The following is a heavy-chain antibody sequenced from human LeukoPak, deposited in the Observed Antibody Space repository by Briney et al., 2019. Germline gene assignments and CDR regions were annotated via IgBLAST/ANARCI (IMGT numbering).Heavy chain of an antibody. CDR1: GFTFDDYG. CDR3: ARDKYKSFVWGGHRYFDF. V-gene: IGHV3-20*04. CDR2: RNGDST. D-gene: IGHD3-16*02. J-gene: IGHJ5*01. Sequence: GGSLRLSCAASGFTFDDYGMSWVRQAPGKRLEWVSGRNGDSTEVADSVKGRFAISRDNAKNSLYLQMHNLRAEDTAFYCCARDKYKSFVWGGHRYFDFWGQGIQVIVSS.